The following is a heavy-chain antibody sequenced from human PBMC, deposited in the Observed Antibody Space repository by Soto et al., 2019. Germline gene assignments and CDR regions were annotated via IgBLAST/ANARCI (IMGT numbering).Heavy chain of an antibody. CDR1: GFTFGTYA. CDR2: ITDVGDPT. D-gene: IGHD5-12*01. J-gene: IGHJ6*02. V-gene: IGHV3-23*01. Sequence: PGGSLRLSCAASGFTFGTYAMNWVRQAPGKGLEWVSNITDVGDPTYYADSVKGRFTISSDNSKNTLFLQMNSLRAEDTARYYCAKDRDIAYHLEGGFYYSGMDVWGQGTTVTVSS. CDR3: AKDRDIAYHLEGGFYYSGMDV.